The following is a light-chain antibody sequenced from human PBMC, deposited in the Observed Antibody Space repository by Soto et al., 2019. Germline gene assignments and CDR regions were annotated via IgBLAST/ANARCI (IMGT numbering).Light chain of an antibody. Sequence: QSVLTQPASVSGSPGQSITISCTGTSSDVGGYNYVSWYQQHPGKAPKLMIYDVSNRPSGVSNRFSGSKSGNTASLTISGLPSEDEDDYYCSSYTSSSTPHVVFGGGTKLTVL. CDR2: DVS. J-gene: IGLJ2*01. V-gene: IGLV2-14*01. CDR3: SSYTSSSTPHVV. CDR1: SSDVGGYNY.